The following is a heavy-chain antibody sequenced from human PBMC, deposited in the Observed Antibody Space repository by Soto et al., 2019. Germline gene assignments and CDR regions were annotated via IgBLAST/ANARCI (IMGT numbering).Heavy chain of an antibody. D-gene: IGHD2-15*01. Sequence: LSLTCTVSGGSISSYYWSWIRQPPGKGLEWIGYIYYSGSTNYNPSLKSRVTISVDTSKNQFSLKLSSVTAADTAVYYCARGIGYCSGGSCTDYWGQGTLVTVSS. CDR1: GGSISSYY. CDR3: ARGIGYCSGGSCTDY. V-gene: IGHV4-59*08. J-gene: IGHJ4*02. CDR2: IYYSGST.